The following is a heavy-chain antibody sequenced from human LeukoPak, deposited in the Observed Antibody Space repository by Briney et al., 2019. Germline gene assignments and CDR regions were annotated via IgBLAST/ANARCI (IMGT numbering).Heavy chain of an antibody. J-gene: IGHJ4*02. CDR1: GFTFSSYG. Sequence: GSLRLSCAASGFTFSSYGMHWVRQAPGKGLEWVAVIWYDGSNKYYADSVKGRFTISRDNSKNTLYLQMNSLRAEDTAVYYCARDPGRRSYANYYFDYWGQGTLVTVSS. CDR2: IWYDGSNK. CDR3: ARDPGRRSYANYYFDY. D-gene: IGHD1-26*01. V-gene: IGHV3-33*01.